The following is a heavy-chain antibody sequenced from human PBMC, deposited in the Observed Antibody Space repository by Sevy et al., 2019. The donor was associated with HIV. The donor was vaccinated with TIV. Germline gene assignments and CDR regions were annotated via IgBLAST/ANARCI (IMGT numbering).Heavy chain of an antibody. D-gene: IGHD2-2*01. J-gene: IGHJ5*02. Sequence: GGSLRLSCAASGFTFSSYAMSWVRQAPGKGLEWVSAISGSGGSTYYADSVKGRFTISRDNSKNTLYLQMNSLRAEETAVYYWAKDRRIVVVPAAIGFFNPWGQGTLVTVSS. CDR1: GFTFSSYA. CDR3: AKDRRIVVVPAAIGFFNP. CDR2: ISGSGGST. V-gene: IGHV3-23*01.